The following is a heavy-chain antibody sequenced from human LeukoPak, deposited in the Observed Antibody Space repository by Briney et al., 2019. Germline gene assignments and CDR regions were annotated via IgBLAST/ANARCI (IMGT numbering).Heavy chain of an antibody. Sequence: ASVKVSCKASGGTFSSYAISWVRQAPGQGLEWMGRISTSNGDTNFAQSLQGRLTMTTDTSTSTVYMELWSLRSDDTAVYYCARDPYHRLGPPLDLWGQGTLVTVPS. J-gene: IGHJ5*02. D-gene: IGHD2-2*01. CDR2: ISTSNGDT. V-gene: IGHV1-18*01. CDR3: ARDPYHRLGPPLDL. CDR1: GGTFSSYA.